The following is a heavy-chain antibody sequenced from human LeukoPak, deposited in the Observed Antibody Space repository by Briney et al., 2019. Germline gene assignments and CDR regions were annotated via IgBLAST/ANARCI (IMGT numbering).Heavy chain of an antibody. V-gene: IGHV3-21*01. CDR2: ISSSSSYI. CDR3: ARATSGNSRGAFDI. CDR1: GFTFSSYS. D-gene: IGHD4-23*01. J-gene: IGHJ3*02. Sequence: GGSLRLSCAASGFTFSSYSMNWVRQAPGKGLEWVSSISSSSSYIYYADSVKGRFTISRDNAKNSLYLQMNSLRAGDTAVYYCARATSGNSRGAFDIWGQGTMVTVSS.